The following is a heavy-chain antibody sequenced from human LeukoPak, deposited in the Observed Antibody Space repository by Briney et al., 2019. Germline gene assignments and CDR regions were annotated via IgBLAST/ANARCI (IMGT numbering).Heavy chain of an antibody. CDR2: ISYDGSNK. Sequence: GSLRLSCAASGFTFSSYGMHWVCQAPGKGLEWVAVISYDGSNKYYADSVKGRFTISRDNSKNTLYLQMNSLRAGDTAVYYCAARSSSWYTRYFLSEYWGQGTLVTVSS. V-gene: IGHV3-30*03. CDR3: AARSSSWYTRYFLSEY. J-gene: IGHJ4*02. CDR1: GFTFSSYG. D-gene: IGHD6-13*01.